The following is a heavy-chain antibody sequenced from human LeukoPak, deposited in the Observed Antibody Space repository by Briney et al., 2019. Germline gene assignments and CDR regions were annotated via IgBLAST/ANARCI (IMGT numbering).Heavy chain of an antibody. CDR1: GFTVSTNY. CDR2: IYSGGST. V-gene: IGHV3-66*01. J-gene: IGHJ4*02. Sequence: GGSLRLSCAASGFTVSTNYMTWVRQAPGKGLEWVSIIYSGGSTYYAEYVKGRFTISRDNSKNTLYLQMNSLRAEDTAVYYCARVLRGSGSCFDYWGQGTLVTVSS. D-gene: IGHD2-15*01. CDR3: ARVLRGSGSCFDY.